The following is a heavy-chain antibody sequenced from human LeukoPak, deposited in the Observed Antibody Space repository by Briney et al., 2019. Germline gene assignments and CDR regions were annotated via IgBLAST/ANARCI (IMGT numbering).Heavy chain of an antibody. CDR2: IYYSGST. Sequence: SETLSLTCTVSGGSISSYYWSRIRQPPGKGLEWIGYIYYSGSTNYNPSLKSRVTISVDTSKNQFSLKLSSVTAADTAVYYCARDYDVLTAYPPTQLFDPWGQGTLVTVSS. D-gene: IGHD3-9*01. CDR1: GGSISSYY. CDR3: ARDYDVLTAYPPTQLFDP. V-gene: IGHV4-59*01. J-gene: IGHJ5*02.